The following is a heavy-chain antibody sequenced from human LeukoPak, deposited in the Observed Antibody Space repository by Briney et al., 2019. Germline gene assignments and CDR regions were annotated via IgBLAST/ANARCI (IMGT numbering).Heavy chain of an antibody. CDR2: IIPIFGTA. CDR1: GGTFSSYA. J-gene: IGHJ5*02. V-gene: IGHV1-69*13. D-gene: IGHD6-13*01. Sequence: SVKVSCKASGGTFSSYAISWVRQAPGQGLEWLGSIIPIFGTANYAQKFQGKVTITAEESTGTACMELNSLRSEDTAVYYCARELVISKNDWFDPWGQGTLVTVSS. CDR3: ARELVISKNDWFDP.